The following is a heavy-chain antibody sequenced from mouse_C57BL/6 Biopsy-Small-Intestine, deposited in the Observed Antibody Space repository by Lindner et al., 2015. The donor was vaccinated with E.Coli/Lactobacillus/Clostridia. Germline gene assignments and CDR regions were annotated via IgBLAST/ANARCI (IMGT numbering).Heavy chain of an antibody. CDR3: ARAGKTSWYTPPNY. V-gene: IGHV1-81*01. CDR1: GYTFTSYG. CDR2: ISAYNGST. J-gene: IGHJ4*01. D-gene: IGHD1-1*02. Sequence: SVKVSCKTSGYTFTSYGISWVRQAPGQGLEWMGWISAYNGSTNYAQKFQGRVTMTTDTPTSTAYMELRSLRSDDTAVYFCARAGKTSWYTPPNYWGRGNPGHRLL.